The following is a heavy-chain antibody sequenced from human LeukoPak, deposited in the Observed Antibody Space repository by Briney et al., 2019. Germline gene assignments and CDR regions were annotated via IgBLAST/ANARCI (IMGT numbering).Heavy chain of an antibody. CDR1: GGSISSGSYY. Sequence: PSETLSLTCTVSGGSISSGSYYWSWIRQPAGKGLEWIGRIYTSGSTNYNPSLKSRVTISVDTSKNQFSLKLSSVTAADTAVYYCARGFPEYGFWGQGTLVTVSS. D-gene: IGHD3-10*01. J-gene: IGHJ4*02. V-gene: IGHV4-61*02. CDR2: IYTSGST. CDR3: ARGFPEYGF.